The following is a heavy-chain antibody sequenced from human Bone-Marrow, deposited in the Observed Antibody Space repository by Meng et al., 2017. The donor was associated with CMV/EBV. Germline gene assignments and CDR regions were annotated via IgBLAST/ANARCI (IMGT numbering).Heavy chain of an antibody. V-gene: IGHV3-30-3*01. CDR3: ARGGGSTSSIGGVAYYFDD. J-gene: IGHJ4*02. D-gene: IGHD2-2*01. CDR2: ISYDGSNK. Sequence: GESLKISCEASGFTFSAYSMHWVRQAPGKGLEWVAVISYDGSNKYYADSVKGRFTISRDNSKNTLYLQMNSLRAEDTAVYYCARGGGSTSSIGGVAYYFDDWGQGTLVTVSS. CDR1: GFTFSAYS.